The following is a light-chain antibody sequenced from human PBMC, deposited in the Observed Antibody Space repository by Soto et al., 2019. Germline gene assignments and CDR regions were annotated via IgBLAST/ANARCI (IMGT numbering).Light chain of an antibody. V-gene: IGKV3-11*01. J-gene: IGKJ1*01. CDR2: DAS. CDR1: QSVSTS. CDR3: QVRDVWPS. Sequence: IVLTQSPATLSLSPGERAALSCRASQSVSTSLAWYQHKPGQAPRLFIYDASKRAPGIPARFSGSGSGTDFTLTISSLKPEDFAVYYCQVRDVWPSFGQGTKVDIK.